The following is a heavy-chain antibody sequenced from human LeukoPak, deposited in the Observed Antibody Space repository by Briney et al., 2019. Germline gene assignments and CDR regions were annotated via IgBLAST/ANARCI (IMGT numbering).Heavy chain of an antibody. J-gene: IGHJ5*02. D-gene: IGHD3-10*01. CDR3: ARDHYYYGSGSYRYGP. V-gene: IGHV4-59*01. CDR1: GGSISSYY. CDR2: IYYSGST. Sequence: PSETLSLTCTVSGGSISSYYWSWIRQPPGKGLEWIGYIYYSGSTNYNPSLKSRVTISVDTSKNQFSLKLSSVTAADTAVYYCARDHYYYGSGSYRYGPWGQGTLVTVSS.